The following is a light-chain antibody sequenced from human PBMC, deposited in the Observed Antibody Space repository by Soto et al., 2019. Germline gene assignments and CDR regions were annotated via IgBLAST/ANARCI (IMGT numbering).Light chain of an antibody. CDR1: SSDVGGYNY. V-gene: IGLV2-14*01. CDR2: GVS. CDR3: SSYKTSSTVVV. Sequence: QSVLTQPASVYGSPGQSITISCTGTSSDVGGYNYVSWYQQYPGKAPKLMIFGVSDRPSGVSNRFSGSKSGNTASLTISGLQAEDEADYYCSSYKTSSTVVVFGGGTQLTVL. J-gene: IGLJ2*01.